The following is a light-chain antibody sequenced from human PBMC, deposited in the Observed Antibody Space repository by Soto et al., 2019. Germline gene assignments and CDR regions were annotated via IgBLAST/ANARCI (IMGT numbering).Light chain of an antibody. CDR1: QSLINY. V-gene: IGKV3-20*01. Sequence: EIVLTQSPGTLSLSPGERATLSCRASQSLINYLAWYQQKPGQAPRLVIYDIFTRATGVPTRISGSGSGTEFTLTISRLEPEDFAVYYCQQSDTFGQGTRLEI. CDR2: DIF. J-gene: IGKJ5*01. CDR3: QQSDT.